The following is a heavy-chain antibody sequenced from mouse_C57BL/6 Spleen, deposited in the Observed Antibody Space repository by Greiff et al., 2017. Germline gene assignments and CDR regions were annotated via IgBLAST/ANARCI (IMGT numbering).Heavy chain of an antibody. J-gene: IGHJ4*01. CDR3: ARVDYAHYYAMDY. CDR1: GYSITSGYY. V-gene: IGHV3-6*01. CDR2: ISYDGSN. Sequence: EVQLQESGPGLVKPSQSLSLTCSVTGYSITSGYYWNWIRQFPGNKLEWMGYISYDGSNNYNPSLKNRISITRDTSKNQFFLKLNSVNTEDTATYYGARVDYAHYYAMDYWGQGTSVTVSS. D-gene: IGHD2-4*01.